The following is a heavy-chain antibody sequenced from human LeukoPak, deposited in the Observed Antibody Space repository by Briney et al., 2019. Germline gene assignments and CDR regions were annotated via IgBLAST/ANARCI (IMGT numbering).Heavy chain of an antibody. CDR1: GFTFSNAW. CDR2: ISYDGSNK. J-gene: IGHJ4*02. Sequence: PGGSLRLSCAASGFTFSNAWMSWVRQAPGKGLEWVAVISYDGSNKYYADSVKGRFTISRDNSKNTLYLQMNSLRAEDTAVYYCARVGTPVTTVDYWGQGTLVTVSS. V-gene: IGHV3-30*14. CDR3: ARVGTPVTTVDY. D-gene: IGHD4-17*01.